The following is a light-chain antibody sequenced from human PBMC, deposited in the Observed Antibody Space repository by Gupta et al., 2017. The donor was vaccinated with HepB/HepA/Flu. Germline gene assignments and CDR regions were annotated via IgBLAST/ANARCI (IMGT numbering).Light chain of an antibody. Sequence: DIQMTQSPSTLSASVGDRVTITCRASQIISSWLAWYQQKAGRAPKLLIYKASNLESGVPSRFSGSGSGTEFTLTISSLQPDDFATYYCHQYSSYSVFGQGTKVEIK. CDR1: QIISSW. V-gene: IGKV1-5*03. CDR2: KAS. CDR3: HQYSSYSV. J-gene: IGKJ1*01.